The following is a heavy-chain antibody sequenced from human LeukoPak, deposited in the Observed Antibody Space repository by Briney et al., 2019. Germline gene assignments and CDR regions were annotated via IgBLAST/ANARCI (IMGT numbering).Heavy chain of an antibody. CDR3: ARDKVTDSTGYYGPPGPGSSFDI. J-gene: IGHJ3*02. CDR2: INPNSGGT. D-gene: IGHD3-22*01. V-gene: IGHV1-2*02. CDR1: GYTFTGYY. Sequence: ASVKVSCKASGYTFTGYYMHWVRQAPGQGLEWMGWINPNSGGTNYAQKFQGRVTMTRDTSISIAYMELSRLRSDDTAVYYCARDKVTDSTGYYGPPGPGSSFDIWGQGTMVTVSS.